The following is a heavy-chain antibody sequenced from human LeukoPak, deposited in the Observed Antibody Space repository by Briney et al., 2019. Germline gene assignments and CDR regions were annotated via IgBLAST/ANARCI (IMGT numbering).Heavy chain of an antibody. V-gene: IGHV1-2*02. Sequence: GASVKVSCKASGYTFTGYYMHWVRQAPGQGLEWMGWINPNSGGTNYAQKFQGRATMTRDTSISTAYMELSRLRSDDTAVYYCARYDTATLGRNAFDIWGQGTMVTVSS. CDR1: GYTFTGYY. CDR3: ARYDTATLGRNAFDI. D-gene: IGHD5-18*01. J-gene: IGHJ3*02. CDR2: INPNSGGT.